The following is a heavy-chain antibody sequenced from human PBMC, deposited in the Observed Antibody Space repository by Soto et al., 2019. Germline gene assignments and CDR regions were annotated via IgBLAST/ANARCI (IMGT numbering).Heavy chain of an antibody. Sequence: EVQLVESGGGLVQPGGSLRLSCAASGFTFSDYWMSWVRQAPGKGLEWVANIKPDGSDKYYVDSVKGRFTISRDNAQNSLHLQMNSLRVEDTAVYYCAREHVWSFDYWGQGSLVTASS. D-gene: IGHD2-8*02. CDR2: IKPDGSDK. CDR1: GFTFSDYW. V-gene: IGHV3-7*01. J-gene: IGHJ4*02. CDR3: AREHVWSFDY.